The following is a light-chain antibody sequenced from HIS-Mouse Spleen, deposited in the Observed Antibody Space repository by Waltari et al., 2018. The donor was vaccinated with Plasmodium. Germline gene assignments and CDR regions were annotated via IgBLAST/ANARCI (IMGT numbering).Light chain of an antibody. CDR2: WAS. Sequence: DIVMTQSPDSLAVSLGERATINCKSSQSVLYSPNNNNYLAWYQQKPGQPPKLLIYWASTLQSGVPARFSGSGSGTDFTLTISSLQAEDVAVYYCQQYYSNPWTFGQGTKVEIK. CDR1: QSVLYSPNNNNY. CDR3: QQYYSNPWT. J-gene: IGKJ1*01. V-gene: IGKV4-1*01.